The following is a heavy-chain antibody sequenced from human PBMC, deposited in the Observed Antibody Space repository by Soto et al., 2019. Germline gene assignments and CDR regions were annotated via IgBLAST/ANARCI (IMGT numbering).Heavy chain of an antibody. V-gene: IGHV4-4*02. CDR3: TRGWAVNWYFAL. CDR1: GGSISSSNW. J-gene: IGHJ2*01. CDR2: IYHSGST. Sequence: QVQLQESGPGLVKPSGTLSLTCAVSGGSISSSNWWSWVRQPPGKGLEWIGEIYHSGSTNYNPSLTRRVTISVDTSKHRFSLRLWSVTAGDTAVYSCTRGWAVNWYFALWGRGTLVTVSS. D-gene: IGHD3-16*01.